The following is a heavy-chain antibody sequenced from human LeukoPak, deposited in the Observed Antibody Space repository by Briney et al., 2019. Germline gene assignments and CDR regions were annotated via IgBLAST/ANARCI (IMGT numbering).Heavy chain of an antibody. D-gene: IGHD2/OR15-2a*01. Sequence: GALRLSCAASGFTIGPYAMYWVRQGPGRGLEWVSVIKADGSGTFYADSVRGRFTTSRDNSKNSLYLQMNSLASEDTALYYCATWAFYHNLDVWGQGTTVIVSS. CDR3: ATWAFYHNLDV. V-gene: IGHV3-43*02. CDR2: IKADGSGT. J-gene: IGHJ6*02. CDR1: GFTIGPYA.